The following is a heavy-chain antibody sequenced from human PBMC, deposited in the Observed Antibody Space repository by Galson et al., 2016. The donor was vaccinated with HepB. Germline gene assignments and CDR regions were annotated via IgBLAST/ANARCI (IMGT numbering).Heavy chain of an antibody. Sequence: SLRLSCAASGFTFSRAWMTWVRQAPGEGLEWVGLIKTKTDGGTTDYAAPVKGRFSISRDDSKDTLYLQMNSLKTEETAVYYCAAVRQHRVLVGRPRKWFDPWGQGTLVTVSS. D-gene: IGHD6-6*01. CDR2: IKTKTDGGTT. J-gene: IGHJ5*02. V-gene: IGHV3-15*01. CDR3: AAVRQHRVLVGRPRKWFDP. CDR1: GFTFSRAW.